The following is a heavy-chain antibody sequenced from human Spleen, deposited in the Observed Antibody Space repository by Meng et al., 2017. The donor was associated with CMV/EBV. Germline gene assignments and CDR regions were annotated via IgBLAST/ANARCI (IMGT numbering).Heavy chain of an antibody. V-gene: IGHV1-2*02. CDR1: GYTFTGHY. CDR3: ARDDNWGPDY. D-gene: IGHD7-27*01. J-gene: IGHJ4*02. Sequence: ASVKVSCKASGYTFTGHYMHWVRQAPGQGLEWMGWIHPNTGGTNYAQNFQGRVTMTRDTSIRTAYMELSSLRSDDTAIYYCARDDNWGPDYWGQGTLVTVSS. CDR2: IHPNTGGT.